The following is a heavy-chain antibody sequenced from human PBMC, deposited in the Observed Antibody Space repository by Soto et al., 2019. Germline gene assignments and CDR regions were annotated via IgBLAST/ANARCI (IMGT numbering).Heavy chain of an antibody. CDR3: TRLSVGAITGVDY. CDR2: IRSQANSYAT. V-gene: IGHV3-73*02. CDR1: GFTFSGSA. D-gene: IGHD1-26*01. J-gene: IGHJ4*02. Sequence: EVQLVESGGGLVQPGGSLKLSCAASGFTFSGSAMHWVRQASGKGLEWVGRIRSQANSYATAYAASVKGRFTISRDDSKNTAYLQMNSLKTEDTAVYYCTRLSVGAITGVDYWGQGTLVTVSS.